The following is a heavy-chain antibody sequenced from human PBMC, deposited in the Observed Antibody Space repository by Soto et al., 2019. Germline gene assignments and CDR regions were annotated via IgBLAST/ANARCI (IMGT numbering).Heavy chain of an antibody. D-gene: IGHD2-2*01. J-gene: IGHJ5*02. Sequence: QVQLQESGPGLVKPSQTLSLTCTVSGGSNTSGDYYWSWIRQPPGKGLEWIGYIYYSGNTYYSPSLKSRVTISVDTSKNQFSLKLSSVTAADTAVYYCARERPDGTRLDPWGQGTLLTVSS. CDR2: IYYSGNT. V-gene: IGHV4-30-4*01. CDR3: ARERPDGTRLDP. CDR1: GGSNTSGDYY.